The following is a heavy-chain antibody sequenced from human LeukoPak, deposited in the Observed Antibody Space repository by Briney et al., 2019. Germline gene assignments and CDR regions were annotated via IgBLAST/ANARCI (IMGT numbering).Heavy chain of an antibody. CDR3: ARDCSGGSCYSHWYFDL. D-gene: IGHD2-15*01. CDR1: GFTFSDYY. V-gene: IGHV3-11*04. Sequence: KPGGSLRLSCAASGFTFSDYYMTWIRQAPGKGLEWVSYISSRSRTIFYADSVKGRFTISRDNAKNSLYLQMSSLRDEDTAVYYCARDCSGGSCYSHWYFDLWGRGTLVTVSS. J-gene: IGHJ2*01. CDR2: ISSRSRTI.